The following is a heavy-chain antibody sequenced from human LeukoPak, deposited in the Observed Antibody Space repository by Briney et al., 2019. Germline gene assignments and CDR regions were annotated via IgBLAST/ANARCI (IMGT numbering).Heavy chain of an antibody. CDR3: AKDPPYDILTGYYGNNWFDP. Sequence: PGRSLRLSCAASGFTFSSYGMHWVRQAPGKGLEWVAVISYDGSNKYYADSVKGRFTISRDNSKNTLYLQMNSLRAEDTAVYYCAKDPPYDILTGYYGNNWFDPWAREPWSPSPQ. CDR1: GFTFSSYG. V-gene: IGHV3-30*18. D-gene: IGHD3-9*01. J-gene: IGHJ5*02. CDR2: ISYDGSNK.